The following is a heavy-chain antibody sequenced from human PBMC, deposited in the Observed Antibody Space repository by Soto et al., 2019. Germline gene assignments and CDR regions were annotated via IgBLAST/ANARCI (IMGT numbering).Heavy chain of an antibody. CDR3: TKIPWADYGGIGDP. D-gene: IGHD4-17*01. V-gene: IGHV4-59*13. CDR2: IYYTGTT. Sequence: TETLSISCTVSRDSISSYYCSWILQPQGKGLEWIGYIYYTGTTNYNPSLKSRVTISVETSKNQFSLKLSSVTTADTAVYYCTKIPWADYGGIGDPWGQGTLVIVS. J-gene: IGHJ5*02. CDR1: RDSISSYY.